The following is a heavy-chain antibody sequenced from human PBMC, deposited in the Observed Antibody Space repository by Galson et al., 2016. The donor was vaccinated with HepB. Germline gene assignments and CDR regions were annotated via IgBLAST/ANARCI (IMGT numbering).Heavy chain of an antibody. CDR1: GGSISSSDYY. J-gene: IGHJ4*02. V-gene: IGHV4-39*01. CDR3: ARGMTTVTHFDY. Sequence: SETLSLTCTVSGGSISSSDYYWAWIRQSPGKGLEWIGSIYYSGSTYYNPSLKSRVTISVDTSKNQFSLKLSSVTAADTAVYYCARGMTTVTHFDYWGQGTLVTVSS. D-gene: IGHD4-17*01. CDR2: IYYSGST.